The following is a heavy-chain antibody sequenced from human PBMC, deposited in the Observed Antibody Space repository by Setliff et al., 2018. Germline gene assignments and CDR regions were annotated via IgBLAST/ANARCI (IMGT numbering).Heavy chain of an antibody. V-gene: IGHV3-23*01. Sequence: PGGSLRLSCTTSGFTFFSYTMNWVRQAPGKGLEWVSAITDDGGTTHYAGSVKGRFTIARDNSNSTLYLQMNSLRVEDTALYYRAKSSGSSSSTNLEYLGPGTLVTVSS. J-gene: IGHJ4*02. CDR1: GFTFFSYT. D-gene: IGHD6-6*01. CDR3: AKSSGSSSSTNLEY. CDR2: ITDDGGTT.